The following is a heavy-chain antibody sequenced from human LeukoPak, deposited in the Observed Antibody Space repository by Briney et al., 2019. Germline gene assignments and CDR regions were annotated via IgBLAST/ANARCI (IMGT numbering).Heavy chain of an antibody. D-gene: IGHD3/OR15-3a*01. J-gene: IGHJ4*02. Sequence: SETLSLTCTVSGGSISSHYWTWIRQPPGKGLEWIGYIYYSGSTNYNPSLRSRVTISVDTSKNQFSLNLSSVTAADTAVYYCARMDTSYYFDYWGQGTLVTVSS. CDR1: GGSISSHY. CDR2: IYYSGST. V-gene: IGHV4-59*11. CDR3: ARMDTSYYFDY.